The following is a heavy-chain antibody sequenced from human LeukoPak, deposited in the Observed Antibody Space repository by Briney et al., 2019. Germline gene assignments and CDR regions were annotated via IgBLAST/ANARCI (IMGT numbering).Heavy chain of an antibody. V-gene: IGHV3-23*01. D-gene: IGHD6-19*01. CDR3: AMTAVAGTEYYFDY. Sequence: SGSGGSTYYADSVKGRFTISRDNSKNTLYLQMNSLRAEDTAVYYCAMTAVAGTEYYFDYWGQGTLVTVSS. CDR2: SGSGGST. J-gene: IGHJ4*02.